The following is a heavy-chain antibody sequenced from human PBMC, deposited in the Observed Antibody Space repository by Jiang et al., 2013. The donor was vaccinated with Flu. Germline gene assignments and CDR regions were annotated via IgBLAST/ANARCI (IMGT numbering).Heavy chain of an antibody. Sequence: VQLLESGGGLVQPGGSLRLSCATSGFTFSSYAMSWVRQAPGKGLEWVSSIVGSGGSTYYADSVKGRFTVSRDNSRNIMHLQMSSLRGDDTAIYYCAKAAGSSAWYYFD. CDR1: GFTFSSYA. J-gene: IGHJ4*01. CDR2: IVGSGGST. V-gene: IGHV3-23*01. D-gene: IGHD6-19*01. CDR3: AKAAGSSAWYYFD.